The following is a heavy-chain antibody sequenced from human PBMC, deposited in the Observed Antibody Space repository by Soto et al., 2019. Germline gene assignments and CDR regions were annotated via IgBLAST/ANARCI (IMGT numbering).Heavy chain of an antibody. Sequence: GGSLRLSCAASGFTFSSYSMNWVRQAPGKGLEWVSSISSSSYIYYADSVKGRFTISRDNAKNSLYLQMNSLRAEDTAVYYCARGVVTGYYMDVWGKGTTVTVSS. V-gene: IGHV3-21*01. D-gene: IGHD3-16*01. CDR1: GFTFSSYS. J-gene: IGHJ6*03. CDR2: ISSSSYI. CDR3: ARGVVTGYYMDV.